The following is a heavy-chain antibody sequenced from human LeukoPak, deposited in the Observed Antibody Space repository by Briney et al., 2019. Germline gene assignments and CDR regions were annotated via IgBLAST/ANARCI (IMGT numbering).Heavy chain of an antibody. Sequence: PSETLSLICTVSGGSISSYYWSWIRQPAGKGLEGIGRIYTTGSTNYNPSLKSRVTMSVDTSKNQFSLRLSSVTAADTAVYYCGRDLIHSAAGDFDFWCQGTLATVSS. V-gene: IGHV4-4*07. CDR3: GRDLIHSAAGDFDF. D-gene: IGHD3-16*01. CDR2: IYTTGST. CDR1: GGSISSYY. J-gene: IGHJ4*02.